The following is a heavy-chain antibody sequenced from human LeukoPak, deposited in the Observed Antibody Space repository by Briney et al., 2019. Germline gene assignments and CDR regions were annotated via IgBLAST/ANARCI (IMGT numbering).Heavy chain of an antibody. V-gene: IGHV3-21*01. D-gene: IGHD2-8*01. CDR3: AGRSCSNGVCSFDP. Sequence: PGGSLRLSCAASGFTFSSYSMNWVRQAPGKGLEWVSSISSGSTFIYYADAVKGRFTISRDIAKNSLYLQLSSLRAEDTAVYYCAGRSCSNGVCSFDPWGQGTLVIVSS. CDR1: GFTFSSYS. CDR2: ISSGSTFI. J-gene: IGHJ5*02.